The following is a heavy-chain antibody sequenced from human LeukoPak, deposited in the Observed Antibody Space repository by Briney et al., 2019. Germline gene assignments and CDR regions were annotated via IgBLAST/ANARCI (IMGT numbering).Heavy chain of an antibody. D-gene: IGHD2-21*02. CDR2: IIPIFGTA. J-gene: IGHJ4*02. CDR3: ASLPPVDCGGDCYSIWDY. Sequence: SVKVSCKASGGTFSTYAISWVRQAPGQGLEWMGGIIPIFGTANYAQKFQGRVTITADESTSTAYMELSSLRSDDTAVYYCASLPPVDCGGDCYSIWDYWGQGTLVTVSS. CDR1: GGTFSTYA. V-gene: IGHV1-69*13.